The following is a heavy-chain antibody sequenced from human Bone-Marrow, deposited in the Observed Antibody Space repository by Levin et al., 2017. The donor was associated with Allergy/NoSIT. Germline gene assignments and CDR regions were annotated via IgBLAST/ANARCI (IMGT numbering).Heavy chain of an antibody. V-gene: IGHV4-39*01. J-gene: IGHJ3*02. CDR2: IYYSGTT. Sequence: KSSETLSLTCTVSGDSITSSSYYWGWIRQPPGKGLEWIGNIYYSGTTYYNPSLKSRVIISLDTPKSQFSLNLGSVTAADTAVYYCARPTGNAFDTWGRGTMVTVSS. CDR1: GDSITSSSYY. D-gene: IGHD1-1*01. CDR3: ARPTGNAFDT.